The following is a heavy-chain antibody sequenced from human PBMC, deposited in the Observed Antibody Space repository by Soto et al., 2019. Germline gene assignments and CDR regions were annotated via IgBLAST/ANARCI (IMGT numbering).Heavy chain of an antibody. D-gene: IGHD3-16*02. CDR1: GITFSNYA. J-gene: IGHJ4*02. Sequence: PGGSLRLSCTASGITFSNYAMTWVRQAPRKGLEWVSSISTSGGRPYYADSVKGRFTILRDNSKNTLYLQMNSLRVEDTAVYYCAKDPGRYDYVWGTYRHIDHWGQGTLVTVSS. V-gene: IGHV3-23*01. CDR2: ISTSGGRP. CDR3: AKDPGRYDYVWGTYRHIDH.